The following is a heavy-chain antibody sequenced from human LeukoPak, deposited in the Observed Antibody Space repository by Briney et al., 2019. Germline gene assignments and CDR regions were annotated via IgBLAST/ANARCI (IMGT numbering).Heavy chain of an antibody. CDR1: GGAISTFY. CDR2: TYYRGST. D-gene: IGHD4-17*01. V-gene: IGHV4-59*08. Sequence: SPSETLSLTCTVSGGAISTFYWSWIRQPPGKGLEWIGYTYYRGSTDYNPSLKSRVTISVDTSKNQFFLKLSSVTAADTAVYYCASGGNGDYYFDYWGQGTLVTVSS. J-gene: IGHJ4*02. CDR3: ASGGNGDYYFDY.